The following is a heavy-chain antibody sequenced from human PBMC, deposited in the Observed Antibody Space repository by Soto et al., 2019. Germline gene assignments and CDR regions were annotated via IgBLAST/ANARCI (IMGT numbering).Heavy chain of an antibody. CDR1: GSTFTSYW. CDR2: IYPGDSDT. Sequence: LKIPGKGFGSTFTSYWIGGWGKRPGKGREWMGIIYPGDSDTRYSPSFQGQVTISADKSISTAYLQWSSLKASDTAMYYCARQPPMPNYDILTGPCDYWGQGTLVTVSS. V-gene: IGHV5-51*01. D-gene: IGHD3-9*01. J-gene: IGHJ4*02. CDR3: ARQPPMPNYDILTGPCDY.